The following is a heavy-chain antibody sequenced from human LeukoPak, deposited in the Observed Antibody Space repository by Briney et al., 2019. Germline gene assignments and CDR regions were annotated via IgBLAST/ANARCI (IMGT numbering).Heavy chain of an antibody. D-gene: IGHD6-13*01. CDR1: GFIFRTYA. CDR2: INGRGVST. V-gene: IGHV3-23*01. J-gene: IGHJ5*02. Sequence: GGSLRLSCAASGFIFRTYAMSWVRQAPGRGLEWVSAINGRGVSTYYADSVKGRFTISRDNPKNTLYLQMNSLRPEDMAVYYCARDTQEQGNWFDPWGQGTLVTVSS. CDR3: ARDTQEQGNWFDP.